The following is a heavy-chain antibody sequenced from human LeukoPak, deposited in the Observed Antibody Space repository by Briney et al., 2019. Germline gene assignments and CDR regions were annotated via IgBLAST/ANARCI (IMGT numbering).Heavy chain of an antibody. V-gene: IGHV3-23*01. CDR1: GFTFSSYA. CDR2: ISGSGGTT. J-gene: IGHJ4*02. Sequence: GGSLRLSSAASGFTFSSYAMSWVRQAPGKGLEWVSSISGSGGTTYYADSVKGRFTISRDNSRNTLYLQMNSLRAEDTAVYYCAKDQYSGSSPYYFDYWGQGTLVTVSS. CDR3: AKDQYSGSSPYYFDY. D-gene: IGHD1-26*01.